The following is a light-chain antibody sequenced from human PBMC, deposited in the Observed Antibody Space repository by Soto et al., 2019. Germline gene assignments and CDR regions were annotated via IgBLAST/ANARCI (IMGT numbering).Light chain of an antibody. CDR2: DVN. CDR3: SANGGPNPYV. CDR1: ASDIGGYTF. J-gene: IGLJ1*01. Sequence: QSALTQPPSASGSPGQSVAISCTGTASDIGGYTFVSWYQQHPGKAPKLLIYDVNKRPSGVPDRFSGSKSGNTASLTVSGLQAEDEADYYCSANGGPNPYVFGTGTKVTVL. V-gene: IGLV2-8*01.